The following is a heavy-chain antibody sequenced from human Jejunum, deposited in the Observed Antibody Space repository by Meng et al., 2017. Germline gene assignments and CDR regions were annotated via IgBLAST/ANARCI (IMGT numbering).Heavy chain of an antibody. Sequence: QFQLLQWVAGLLKPSETLFLTCAVHGESFSGYYWSWIRQPPGKGLEWIGGIDDSGTTDYNPSLKSRVTMSVTTSKKQFSLKLSSVTAADTALYYCRLAYCDSDCGDYWGQGILVTVSS. J-gene: IGHJ4*02. V-gene: IGHV4-34*01. CDR3: RLAYCDSDCGDY. D-gene: IGHD2-21*02. CDR1: GESFSGYY. CDR2: IDDSGTT.